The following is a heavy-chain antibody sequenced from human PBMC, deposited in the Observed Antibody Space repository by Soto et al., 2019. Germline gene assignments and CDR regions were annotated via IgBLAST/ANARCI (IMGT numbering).Heavy chain of an antibody. D-gene: IGHD1-26*01. V-gene: IGHV3-30-3*01. J-gene: IGHJ4*02. CDR3: ARDKIKGAPDYLDS. CDR2: IAYDGTIK. CDR1: GFTFSANA. Sequence: QEQLVESGGDVVQPGRSLTLSCAASGFTFSANAMQWVRQAPGKGLEWVAVIAYDGTIKIYRDSVKGRFTISRDDSTSTLYLQMNSLRPEDTAVYYCARDKIKGAPDYLDSWGQGTLVTVSS.